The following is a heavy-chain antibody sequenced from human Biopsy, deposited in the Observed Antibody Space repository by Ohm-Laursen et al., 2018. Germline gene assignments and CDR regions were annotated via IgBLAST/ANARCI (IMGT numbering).Heavy chain of an antibody. CDR2: ITSRSGYK. D-gene: IGHD3-10*01. Sequence: SLRLSCSAFGFTFSSYWMSWVRQVPGKGLEWVSSITSRSGYKYYADSVKGRFTISRDNAKNSLYLQMNSLRAEDTAVYFCASLGLVWFGELLSVPFGMDVWGQGTTVTVSS. V-gene: IGHV3-21*01. J-gene: IGHJ6*02. CDR3: ASLGLVWFGELLSVPFGMDV. CDR1: GFTFSSYW.